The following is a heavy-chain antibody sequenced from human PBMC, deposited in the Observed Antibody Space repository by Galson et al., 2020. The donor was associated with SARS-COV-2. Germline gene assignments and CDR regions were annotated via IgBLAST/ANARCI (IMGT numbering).Heavy chain of an antibody. CDR3: ARGPYQLLPFDC. V-gene: IGHV4-59*02. Sequence: SETLSLTCTVSGGSVRVYYWSWIRQPPGKELEWLGYLYNSGSTNYNPSVKSRVTISVDTSKNQFSLKLTSVTAADTAVYYWARGPYQLLPFDCWGQGTPVTVSS. D-gene: IGHD2-2*01. CDR2: LYNSGST. CDR1: GGSVRVYY. J-gene: IGHJ4*02.